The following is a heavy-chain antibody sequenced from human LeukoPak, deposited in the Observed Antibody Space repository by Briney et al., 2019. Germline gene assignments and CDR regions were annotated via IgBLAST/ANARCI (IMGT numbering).Heavy chain of an antibody. Sequence: GGSLRLSCVASGFAFSSHAMTWVRQAPGKGLEWIAIITYSGGSTYYADSVKGRFTISRDNAKNTLYLQMNSLRAEDTAVYYCARDRGYGYLFDYWGQGTLVTVSS. CDR3: ARDRGYGYLFDY. CDR1: GFAFSSHA. J-gene: IGHJ4*02. CDR2: ITYSGGST. D-gene: IGHD5-18*01. V-gene: IGHV3-23*01.